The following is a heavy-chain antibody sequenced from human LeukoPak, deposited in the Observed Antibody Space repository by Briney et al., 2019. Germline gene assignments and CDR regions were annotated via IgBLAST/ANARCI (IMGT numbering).Heavy chain of an antibody. Sequence: GGSLRLSCAASGFTFSTYTMNWVRQAPGKGLEWVSYISSTGSTIYYADSVKGRFTISRDNAKNSLYLQMNSLRAEDTAVYYCKTGDLVVVPVVQGNYYYMDVWGKGTTVTVSS. D-gene: IGHD2-2*01. CDR3: KTGDLVVVPVVQGNYYYMDV. V-gene: IGHV3-48*01. CDR1: GFTFSTYT. CDR2: ISSTGSTI. J-gene: IGHJ6*03.